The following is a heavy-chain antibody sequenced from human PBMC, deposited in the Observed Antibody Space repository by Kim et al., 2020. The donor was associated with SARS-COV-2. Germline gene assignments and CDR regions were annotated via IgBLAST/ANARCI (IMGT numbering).Heavy chain of an antibody. J-gene: IGHJ4*02. D-gene: IGHD2-15*01. CDR2: RGT. Sequence: RGTTYADSVKGRFTITRDNAKNTLYLQMNSLRAEDTAVYYCTRGSGHFDSWGQGTLVTVSS. V-gene: IGHV3-74*01. CDR3: TRGSGHFDS.